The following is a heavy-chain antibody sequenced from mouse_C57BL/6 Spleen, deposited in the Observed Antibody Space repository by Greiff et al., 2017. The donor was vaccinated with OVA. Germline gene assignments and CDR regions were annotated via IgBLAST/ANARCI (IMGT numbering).Heavy chain of an antibody. V-gene: IGHV1-80*01. J-gene: IGHJ1*03. CDR3: ARRVTTASNWCFDD. CDR1: GYAFSSYW. CDR2: IYPCDGDT. Sequence: VQLQQPGAELVKPGASVKISCKASGYAFSSYWMNWVKQRPGQGLEWIGQIYPCDGDTNYNRKFKGKATLTVDKSSSPAYMQLSSLTSAASAVYSGARRVTTASNWCFDDGGTGTTVTVSS. D-gene: IGHD2-2*01.